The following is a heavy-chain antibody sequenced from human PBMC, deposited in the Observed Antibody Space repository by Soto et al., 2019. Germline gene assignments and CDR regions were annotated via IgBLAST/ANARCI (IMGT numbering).Heavy chain of an antibody. CDR2: INPSGGST. D-gene: IGHD3-10*01. CDR1: GYTFTIYY. V-gene: IGHV1-46*01. Sequence: ASVKVACKACGYTFTIYYMDWVRQAPGQGLEWMGIINPSGGSTSYAQKFQGRVTMTRDTSTSTVYMELSSLRSEDTAVYYCARIPGNYYGRNDAFDIWAQGTMLTVSS. CDR3: ARIPGNYYGRNDAFDI. J-gene: IGHJ3*02.